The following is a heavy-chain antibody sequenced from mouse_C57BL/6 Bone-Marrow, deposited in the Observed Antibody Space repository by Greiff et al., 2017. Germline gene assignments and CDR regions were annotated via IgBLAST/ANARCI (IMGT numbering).Heavy chain of an antibody. J-gene: IGHJ2*01. Sequence: VQLQQSGASVKISCKASGYAFSSYWMNWVKQRPGKGLEWIGQIYPGDGDTNYNGKFKGKATLTADKSSSTAYMQLSSLTSEDSAVYFCETVRKGFDYWGQGTTLTVSS. CDR2: IYPGDGDT. V-gene: IGHV1-80*01. CDR1: GYAFSSYW. CDR3: ETVRKGFDY. D-gene: IGHD1-1*01.